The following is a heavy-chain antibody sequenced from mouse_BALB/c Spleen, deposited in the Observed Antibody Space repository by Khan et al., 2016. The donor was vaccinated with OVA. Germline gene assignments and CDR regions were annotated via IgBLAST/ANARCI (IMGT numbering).Heavy chain of an antibody. J-gene: IGHJ3*01. CDR3: TKSPYGNFAY. CDR1: GFTFSTYA. Sequence: EVQLVESGGGLVKPGGSLKLSCAASGFTFSTYAMSWVRQTPEKRLKWVATISSDGDYTYYPDNVTGRFTIPRDNAKNTLYLQMSSLRSEDTAMYYCTKSPYGNFAYWGQGTLVTVSA. V-gene: IGHV5-9-3*01. CDR2: ISSDGDYT. D-gene: IGHD2-1*01.